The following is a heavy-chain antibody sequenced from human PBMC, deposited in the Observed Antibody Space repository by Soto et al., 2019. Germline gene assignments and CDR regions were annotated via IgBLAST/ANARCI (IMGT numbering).Heavy chain of an antibody. CDR2: INPNSGGT. CDR1: GYIFTGYF. Sequence: ASVKVSCKASGYIFTGYFIHWVRQAPGQGLEWMGWINPNSGGTKYAQKFQDWVTMTRDSSISTAYMELSRLRSDDTAVYYCARGNRVRGGRNWFDPWGQGTLVTVSS. J-gene: IGHJ5*02. D-gene: IGHD3-10*01. CDR3: ARGNRVRGGRNWFDP. V-gene: IGHV1-2*04.